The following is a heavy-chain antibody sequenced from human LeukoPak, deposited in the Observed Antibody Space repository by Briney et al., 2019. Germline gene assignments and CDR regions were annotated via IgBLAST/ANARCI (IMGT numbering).Heavy chain of an antibody. CDR3: ASPFLDKWYFDL. CDR1: DGSISSYY. CDR2: IYYSAST. Sequence: SETPSLTCTVSDGSISSYYWSWIRQPPGKGLEWIGYIYYSASTNYNPSLKSRVTISIDTSKSQFSLRLSSVTASDTAVYYCASPFLDKWYFDLCGRGTLVTVSS. J-gene: IGHJ2*01. V-gene: IGHV4-59*01. D-gene: IGHD3-3*02.